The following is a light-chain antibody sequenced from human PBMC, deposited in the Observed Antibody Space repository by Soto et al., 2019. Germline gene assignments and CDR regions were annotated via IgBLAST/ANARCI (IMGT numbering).Light chain of an antibody. CDR3: QQRSNWPWT. V-gene: IGKV3-11*01. Sequence: EIVMTQSPATLSESPGERATLSCRASQSVSSNLAWYQQKPGQAPRLLIYDASNRATGIPARFSGSGSGTDFTLTISSLEPEDFAVYYCQQRSNWPWTFGQGTKV. J-gene: IGKJ1*01. CDR2: DAS. CDR1: QSVSSN.